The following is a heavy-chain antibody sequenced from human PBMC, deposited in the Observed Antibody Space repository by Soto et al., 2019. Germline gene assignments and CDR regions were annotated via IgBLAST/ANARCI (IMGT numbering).Heavy chain of an antibody. J-gene: IGHJ4*02. V-gene: IGHV4-31*03. Sequence: SQTLSLTCTVSGGSISSGGYYWSWIRQHPGKGLEWIGYIYYSGSTYYNPSLKSRVTISVDTSKNQFSLKLSSVTAADTAVYYCARLKTGILIDYWGQGTLVTVSS. CDR3: ARLKTGILIDY. CDR2: IYYSGST. CDR1: GGSISSGGYY. D-gene: IGHD5-18*01.